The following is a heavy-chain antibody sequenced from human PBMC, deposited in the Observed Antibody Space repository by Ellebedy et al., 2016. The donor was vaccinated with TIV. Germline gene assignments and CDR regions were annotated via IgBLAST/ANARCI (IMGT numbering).Heavy chain of an antibody. V-gene: IGHV3-30-3*01. Sequence: PGGSLRLSCAASGFTFSNYAMHWVRLAPGKGLEWVTVISYDGGDEYYADSVKGRFTISRDNSKNTLYLQMNSLRAEDTAVYYCASGHRGISFGIWGQGTMVTVSS. CDR3: ASGHRGISFGI. CDR1: GFTFSNYA. CDR2: ISYDGGDE. D-gene: IGHD3-16*01. J-gene: IGHJ3*02.